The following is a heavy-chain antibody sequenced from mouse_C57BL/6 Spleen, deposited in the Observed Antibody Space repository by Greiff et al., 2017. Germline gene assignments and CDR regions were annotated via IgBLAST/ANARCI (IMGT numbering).Heavy chain of an antibody. J-gene: IGHJ2*01. Sequence: QVQLQQPGAELVKPGASVKLSCKASGYTFTSYWMHWVKQRPGQGLEWIGMIHPNSGSTNYNEKFKSKATLTVDKSSSTAYMQLSSLTSEDSAFYYCARLEKGYFDYWGQGTTLTVSS. CDR2: IHPNSGST. V-gene: IGHV1-64*01. CDR1: GYTFTSYW. CDR3: ARLEKGYFDY.